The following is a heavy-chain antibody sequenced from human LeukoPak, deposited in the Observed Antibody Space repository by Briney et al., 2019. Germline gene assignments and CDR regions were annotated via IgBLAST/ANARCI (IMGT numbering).Heavy chain of an antibody. V-gene: IGHV1-69*05. CDR3: TRDGGYSYGYAY. J-gene: IGHJ4*02. Sequence: SVKVSCKPSGGTFSSYAISWGRQAPGQGLEWMGRIIPIIGTANYAQKFQGRVTVTTDESTSPADMALRSLTSENTSAYSCTRDGGYSYGYAYWGQGTLVTVSS. CDR2: IIPIIGTA. D-gene: IGHD5-18*01. CDR1: GGTFSSYA.